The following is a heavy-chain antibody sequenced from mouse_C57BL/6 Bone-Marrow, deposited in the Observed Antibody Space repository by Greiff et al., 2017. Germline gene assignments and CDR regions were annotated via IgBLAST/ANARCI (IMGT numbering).Heavy chain of an antibody. D-gene: IGHD2-1*01. V-gene: IGHV5-15*01. CDR3: ARIYYGNQAWFAY. J-gene: IGHJ3*01. CDR1: GFTFSDYG. CDR2: ISNLAYSI. Sequence: DVHLVESGGGLVQPGGSLKLSRAASGFTFSDYGMAWVRQAPRKGPEWVAFISNLAYSIYYADTVTGRFTISSGNAKNALYREMSSLRAEDTAMYYCARIYYGNQAWFAYWGQGGLVTVSA.